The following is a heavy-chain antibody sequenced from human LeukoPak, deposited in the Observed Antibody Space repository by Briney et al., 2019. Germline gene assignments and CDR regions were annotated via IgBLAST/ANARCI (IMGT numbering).Heavy chain of an antibody. CDR2: IKQDGSEK. CDR1: GFTFNSYW. D-gene: IGHD3-10*01. J-gene: IGHJ4*02. V-gene: IGHV3-7*01. CDR3: AREMTMYYYGTGSKSTYYFDY. Sequence: GGSLRLSCAASGFTFNSYWMTWVRQAPGKGLEWVANIKQDGSEKYYVDSVRGRFTISRDNAKNSLYLQLNSLRADDTAVYYCAREMTMYYYGTGSKSTYYFDYWGQGTPVTVSS.